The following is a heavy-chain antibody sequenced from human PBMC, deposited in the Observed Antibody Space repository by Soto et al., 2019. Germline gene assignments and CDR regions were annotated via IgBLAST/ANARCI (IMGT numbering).Heavy chain of an antibody. Sequence: GESLKISCKGSGYSFTSYWIGWVRQMPGKGLEWMGIVYPGDSDTRYSPSFQGQVTFSADKSINTAYLQWSSLKASDTAIYYCARLIYGVEEGPFDYWGQGTLVTVSS. CDR2: VYPGDSDT. CDR3: ARLIYGVEEGPFDY. D-gene: IGHD4-17*01. J-gene: IGHJ4*02. V-gene: IGHV5-51*01. CDR1: GYSFTSYW.